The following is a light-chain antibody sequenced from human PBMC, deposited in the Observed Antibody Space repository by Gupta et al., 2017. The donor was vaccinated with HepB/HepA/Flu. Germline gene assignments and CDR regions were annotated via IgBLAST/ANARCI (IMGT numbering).Light chain of an antibody. CDR1: QSVTSK. V-gene: IGKV3-15*01. Sequence: EVAMTQSPATLSVSPGERATLFCRASQSVTSKLAWYQQKPGQAPRLLIYGASTRATGIPARFSGSGSGTEFTLTISSLQSEDFAVYYCQQHNNWYTFGQGTKLEIK. J-gene: IGKJ2*01. CDR2: GAS. CDR3: QQHNNWYT.